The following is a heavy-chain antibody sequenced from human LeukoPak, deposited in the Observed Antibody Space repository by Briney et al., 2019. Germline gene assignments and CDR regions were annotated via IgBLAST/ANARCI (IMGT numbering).Heavy chain of an antibody. J-gene: IGHJ6*02. Sequence: GGSLRLSCAASGFTFSSYWMHWVRQAPGKGLVWVSRINSDGSSTSYADSVKGRFTISRDNAKNTLYLQMNNLRAEDTAVYYCAREAREFYYYYYYGMDVWGQGTTVTVSS. CDR1: GFTFSSYW. V-gene: IGHV3-74*01. CDR3: AREAREFYYYYYYGMDV. CDR2: INSDGSST. D-gene: IGHD3-10*01.